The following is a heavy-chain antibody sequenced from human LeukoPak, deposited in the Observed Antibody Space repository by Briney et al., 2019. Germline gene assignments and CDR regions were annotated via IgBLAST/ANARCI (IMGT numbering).Heavy chain of an antibody. D-gene: IGHD3-10*01. J-gene: IGHJ4*02. Sequence: GGSLRLSCAASGFTFSTYGMHWVRQAPGKGLEWVALITYDGYYKYYSDSVKGRFTISSDTSKNTLSLQMNSPRAEDTAVYYCARDLSPVVRASPMGYWGQGTLVTVSS. CDR3: ARDLSPVVRASPMGY. V-gene: IGHV3-30*03. CDR1: GFTFSTYG. CDR2: ITYDGYYK.